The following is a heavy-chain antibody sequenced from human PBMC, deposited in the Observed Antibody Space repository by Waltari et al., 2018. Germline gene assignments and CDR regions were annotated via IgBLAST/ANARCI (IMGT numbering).Heavy chain of an antibody. CDR3: VRDLPKVVITDSYYYYGMDV. V-gene: IGHV7-4-1*02. Sequence: QVQLVQSGSELKKPGASVKVSCKASGYTFTSYAMNWVRQAPGQGLEWMGWINTNTGNPTYAQGFTGRFVFSLDTSVSTAYLQISSLKAEDTAVYYCVRDLPKVVITDSYYYYGMDVWGQGTTVTVSS. CDR1: GYTFTSYA. D-gene: IGHD3-22*01. J-gene: IGHJ6*02. CDR2: INTNTGNP.